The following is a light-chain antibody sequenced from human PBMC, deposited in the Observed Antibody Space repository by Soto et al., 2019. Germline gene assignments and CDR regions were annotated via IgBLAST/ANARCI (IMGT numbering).Light chain of an antibody. CDR2: LEGGGSY. V-gene: IGLV4-60*02. CDR3: ETWDSNTRV. J-gene: IGLJ3*02. Sequence: QLVLTQSSSPSAALGSSVKLTCTLSSGHSSYIIAWHQQQPGKAPRYLMNLEGGGSYNKGSGVPDRFSGSRSGADRYLTISNLQFEDEADYYCETWDSNTRVFGGGTKVTVL. CDR1: SGHSSYI.